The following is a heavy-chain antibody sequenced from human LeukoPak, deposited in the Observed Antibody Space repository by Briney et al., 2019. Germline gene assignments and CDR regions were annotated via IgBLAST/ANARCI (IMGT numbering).Heavy chain of an antibody. J-gene: IGHJ6*03. V-gene: IGHV3-43*01. D-gene: IGHD5-12*01. CDR1: GFNFDDYN. Sequence: GGSLRLSCPASGFNFDDYNMHWVRQAPAKGLEWVSLITWNGDSTYYADPVEGRFTISRDNSKNSLYLQMNSLRTEDTALYFCAKDKWLRGYYYYYMDVWGKGTTVTVSS. CDR3: AKDKWLRGYYYYYMDV. CDR2: ITWNGDST.